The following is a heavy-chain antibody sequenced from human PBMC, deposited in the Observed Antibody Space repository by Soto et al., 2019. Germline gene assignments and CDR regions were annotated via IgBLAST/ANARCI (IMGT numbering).Heavy chain of an antibody. Sequence: EVQLVESGGGLVQPGGSLRLSCAGSGLTLQDYAMHWVRQAPGKGLEWVSGIYYNSDRIDYADSVKGRFTIPRDNARDSLYLQMNSLRTEDTAFYYCGKDISPGGMDVWGRGIMVTVSS. V-gene: IGHV3-9*01. CDR1: GLTLQDYA. J-gene: IGHJ6*04. CDR2: IYYNSDRI. CDR3: GKDISPGGMDV.